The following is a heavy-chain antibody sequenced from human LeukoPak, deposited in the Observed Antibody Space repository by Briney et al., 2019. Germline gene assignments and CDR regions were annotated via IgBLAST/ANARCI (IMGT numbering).Heavy chain of an antibody. CDR2: IFYTGST. V-gene: IGHV4-39*07. D-gene: IGHD3-3*01. J-gene: IGHJ5*02. CDR3: ARAPRITIFGVVIRRGHWFDP. Sequence: NPSETLSLTCTVSSGSISTSNYYWGWVRQPPGKALEWIGNIFYTGSTYYNPSLKSRVTISVDTSKNQFSLKLSSVTAADTAVYYCARAPRITIFGVVIRRGHWFDPWGQGTLVTVSS. CDR1: SGSISTSNYY.